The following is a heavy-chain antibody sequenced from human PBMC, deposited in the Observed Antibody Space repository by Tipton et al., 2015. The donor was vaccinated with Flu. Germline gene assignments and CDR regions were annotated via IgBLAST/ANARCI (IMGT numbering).Heavy chain of an antibody. Sequence: GLVKPSQTLSLTCTVSGGSISSGGYYWSWIRQHPGKGLEWIGYIYYSGSTYYNPSLKSRVTISVDTSKNQFSLKLSSVTAADTAVYYCARSSSDDSSGYYYPEAFDIWGQGTMVTVSS. CDR1: GGSISSGGYY. CDR2: IYYSGST. D-gene: IGHD3-22*01. V-gene: IGHV4-31*03. CDR3: ARSSSDDSSGYYYPEAFDI. J-gene: IGHJ3*02.